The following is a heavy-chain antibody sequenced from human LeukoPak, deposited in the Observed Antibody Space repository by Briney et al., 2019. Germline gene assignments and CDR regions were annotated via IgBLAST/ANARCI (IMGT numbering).Heavy chain of an antibody. CDR2: ISHDGSNK. Sequence: LSGGSLRLSCAASGFTFSSYAMHWVRQAPGKGLDWVAVISHDGSNKYYADSVKGRFTISRDYSKNTLFLQMNNLRTEDTAVYSCARQDCSGGSCYLDYWGQGMLVTVSS. V-gene: IGHV3-30*04. CDR3: ARQDCSGGSCYLDY. J-gene: IGHJ4*02. CDR1: GFTFSSYA. D-gene: IGHD2-15*01.